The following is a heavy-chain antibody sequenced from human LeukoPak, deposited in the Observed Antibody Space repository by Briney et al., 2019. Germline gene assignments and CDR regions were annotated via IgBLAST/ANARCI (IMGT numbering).Heavy chain of an antibody. Sequence: GGSLRLSCVGTGFTFSTYRMNWVRQAPGMGLEWVSSISSSRTSIYYADSVKGRFTISRDNAKNSLYLQMNSLRAEDTSVYYCATEGRSTTPGYWGQGTLVIVSS. CDR1: GFTFSTYR. J-gene: IGHJ4*02. V-gene: IGHV3-21*01. D-gene: IGHD6-13*01. CDR3: ATEGRSTTPGY. CDR2: ISSSRTSI.